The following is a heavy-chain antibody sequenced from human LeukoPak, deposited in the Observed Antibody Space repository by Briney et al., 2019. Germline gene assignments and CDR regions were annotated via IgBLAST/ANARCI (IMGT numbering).Heavy chain of an antibody. J-gene: IGHJ4*02. Sequence: RGASVKVSCKASGYTFTGYYMHWVRQAPGQGLEWMGWINPNSGGTNYAQKFQGRVTMTRDTSISTAYMELSRLRSDDTAVYYCARDRDSGSYYDFDYWGQGTLVTVSS. CDR1: GYTFTGYY. CDR2: INPNSGGT. CDR3: ARDRDSGSYYDFDY. D-gene: IGHD1-26*01. V-gene: IGHV1-2*02.